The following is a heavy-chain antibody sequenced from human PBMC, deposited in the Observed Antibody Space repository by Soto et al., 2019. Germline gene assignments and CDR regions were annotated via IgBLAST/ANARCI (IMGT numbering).Heavy chain of an antibody. CDR2: VYYSGST. Sequence: PSETLSLTCTVSNGSIGTYYWTWVRQPPGKGLEWIGYVYYSGSTNYNPSLKSRVGMSIDTSKNQFSLELKSVTAADTATYFCVRDYLLTEFDTWGQGTLVTVSS. CDR1: NGSIGTYY. CDR3: VRDYLLTEFDT. D-gene: IGHD3-9*01. V-gene: IGHV4-59*01. J-gene: IGHJ5*02.